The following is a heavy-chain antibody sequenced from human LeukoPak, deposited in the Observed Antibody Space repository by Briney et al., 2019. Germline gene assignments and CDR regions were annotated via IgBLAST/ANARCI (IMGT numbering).Heavy chain of an antibody. D-gene: IGHD2-2*02. V-gene: IGHV3-30-3*01. Sequence: PGRSLRLSCAASGFTFSSYAMHWVRQAPGKGLEWVAVISYDGSNKYYADSVKGRFTISRDNSKNTLYLQMNSLRAEDTAVYYCAREPVGYCSRASCYTNDGNFDCWGQGTLVTVSS. CDR1: GFTFSSYA. CDR3: AREPVGYCSRASCYTNDGNFDC. CDR2: ISYDGSNK. J-gene: IGHJ4*02.